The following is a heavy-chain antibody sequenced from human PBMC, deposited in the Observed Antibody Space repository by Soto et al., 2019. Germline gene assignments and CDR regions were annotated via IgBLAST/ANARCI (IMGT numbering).Heavy chain of an antibody. CDR3: ARVHVMVVAGSTFDY. CDR2: IYHGGTT. Sequence: PSETLSLTCTVSGGSISSGSYWAWIRQPPGKGPEWIASIYHGGTTFYNPSLKSRITIPVDTSNNQFSLKLTSVTAADTAVYYCARVHVMVVAGSTFDYWGHGTLVTVSS. V-gene: IGHV4-38-2*02. J-gene: IGHJ4*01. D-gene: IGHD6-19*01. CDR1: GGSISSGSY.